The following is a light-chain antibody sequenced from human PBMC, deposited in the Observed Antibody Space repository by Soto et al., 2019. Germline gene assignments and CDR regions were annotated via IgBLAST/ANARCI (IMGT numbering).Light chain of an antibody. CDR3: QQYGSSPPT. CDR1: QSISRY. V-gene: IGKV3-20*01. Sequence: IVLTQSPGTLSLSPGDRTTLSCRASQSISRYLALYQQKPGQGPRLLIYGASSRATGTPDRFSGSGSGTDFTLTINRLEPEDFAMYYCQQYGSSPPTFGQGTKVEIK. CDR2: GAS. J-gene: IGKJ1*01.